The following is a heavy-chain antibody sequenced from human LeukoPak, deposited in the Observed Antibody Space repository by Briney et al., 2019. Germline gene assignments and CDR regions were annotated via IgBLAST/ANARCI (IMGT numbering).Heavy chain of an antibody. CDR2: IYYSGST. CDR3: ARDYDSSGYPPWPVDY. Sequence: PSETLSLTCTVSGGSISSYYWSWIRQPPGKGLEWIGYIYYSGSTNYNPSLKSRVTISVDTSKNQFSLKLSSVTAADTAVYYCARDYDSSGYPPWPVDYWGQGTLVTVSS. CDR1: GGSISSYY. V-gene: IGHV4-59*12. D-gene: IGHD3-22*01. J-gene: IGHJ4*02.